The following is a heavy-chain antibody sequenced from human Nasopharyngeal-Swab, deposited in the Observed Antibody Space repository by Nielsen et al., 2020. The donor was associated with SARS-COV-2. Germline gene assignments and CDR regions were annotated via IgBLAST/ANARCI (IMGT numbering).Heavy chain of an antibody. V-gene: IGHV3-11*04. Sequence: GESLKISCAASGFTFSDYYMSWIRQAPGKGLEWVSYISSSGSTIYYADSVKGRFTISRDNAKNSLYLQMNSLRAEDTAVYYCAKDIGGYYYDSRGFDYWCQGTLVTVSS. D-gene: IGHD3-22*01. J-gene: IGHJ4*02. CDR2: ISSSGSTI. CDR3: AKDIGGYYYDSRGFDY. CDR1: GFTFSDYY.